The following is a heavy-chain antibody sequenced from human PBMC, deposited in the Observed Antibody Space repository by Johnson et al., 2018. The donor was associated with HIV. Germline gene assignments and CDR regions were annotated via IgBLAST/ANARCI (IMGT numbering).Heavy chain of an antibody. V-gene: IGHV3-33*03. CDR2: MWYDGSNK. CDR3: AKGGGQLWFYIAFDI. CDR1: GFTFSTYG. Sequence: QVQLVEFGGGVVQPGRSLRLSCAASGFTFSTYGMHWVRQAPGKGLEWVAVMWYDGSNKYYADSVKGRFTISRDNAKNSLYLQMNSLRAEDTAVYYCAKGGGQLWFYIAFDIWGQGTMVTVSS. D-gene: IGHD5-18*01. J-gene: IGHJ3*02.